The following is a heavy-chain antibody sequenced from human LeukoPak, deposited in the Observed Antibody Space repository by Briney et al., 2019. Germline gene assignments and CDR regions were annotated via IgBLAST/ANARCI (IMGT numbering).Heavy chain of an antibody. J-gene: IGHJ4*02. D-gene: IGHD2-15*01. CDR3: ARGPYWLYYFDY. CDR1: GGSTSSSSYY. V-gene: IGHV4-39*01. CDR2: IYYSGST. Sequence: SETLSLTCTVSGGSTSSSSYYWGWIRQPPGKGLEWIGSIYYSGSTYYNPSLKSRVTISVDTSKNQFSLKLSSVTAADTAVYYCARGPYWLYYFDYWGQGTLVTVSS.